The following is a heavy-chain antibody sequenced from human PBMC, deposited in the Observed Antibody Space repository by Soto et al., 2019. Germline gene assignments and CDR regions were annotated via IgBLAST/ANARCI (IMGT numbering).Heavy chain of an antibody. CDR3: AKPRYEYCSSTSCPDWYFDL. V-gene: IGHV3-30*18. CDR1: GFTFSSYG. Sequence: QVQLVESGVGVVQPGRSLRLSCAASGFTFSSYGMHWVRQAPGKGLEWVAVISYDGSNKYYADSVKVRFTISRDNSKNTLYLQMNSRRAEDTAVYYCAKPRYEYCSSTSCPDWYFDLWGRGTLVTVSS. D-gene: IGHD2-2*01. J-gene: IGHJ2*01. CDR2: ISYDGSNK.